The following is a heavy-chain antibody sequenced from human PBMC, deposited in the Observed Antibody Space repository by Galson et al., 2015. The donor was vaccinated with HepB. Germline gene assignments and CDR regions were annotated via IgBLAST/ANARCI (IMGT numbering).Heavy chain of an antibody. D-gene: IGHD5-12*01. CDR2: IWYDGSNK. CDR3: ARASGYDPMSVLGD. V-gene: IGHV3-33*01. J-gene: IGHJ4*02. Sequence: SLRLSCAASGFTFSSYGMHWVRQAPGKGLEWVAVIWYDGSNKYYADSVKGRFTISRDNSKNTLYLQMNSLRAEDTAVYYCARASGYDPMSVLGDWGQGTLVTVSS. CDR1: GFTFSSYG.